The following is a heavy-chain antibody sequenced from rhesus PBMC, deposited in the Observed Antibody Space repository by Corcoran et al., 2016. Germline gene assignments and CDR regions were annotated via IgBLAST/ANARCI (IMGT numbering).Heavy chain of an antibody. V-gene: IGHV4-169*01. D-gene: IGHD2-21*01. CDR1: GGSISSSY. CDR3: ARGGGYCTGSGCYPFDY. Sequence: QLQLQESGPGLVKPSETLSVTCAVSGGSISSSYWSWIRQAPGKGLEWIGYIYGSGSSTNYNPSLIGRGTLSVDTAKNQLSLKRSSVTAADTAVYYCARGGGYCTGSGCYPFDYWGQGVLVTVSS. J-gene: IGHJ4*01. CDR2: IYGSGSST.